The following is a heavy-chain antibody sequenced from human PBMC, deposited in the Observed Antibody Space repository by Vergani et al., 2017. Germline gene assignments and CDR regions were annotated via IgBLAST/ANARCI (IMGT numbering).Heavy chain of an antibody. CDR3: AGSTGYYSYYFDF. Sequence: QGQLAQSGAEVKKPGSSVKVSCKASGGTFSSNSISWVRQAPGQGLEWMGRIIPIFGTTSDAQKFQGRVTILADESTSTAYMELSSLRSEDTAVHYCAGSTGYYSYYFDFWGQGTLVTVSS. D-gene: IGHD3-22*01. J-gene: IGHJ4*02. CDR2: IIPIFGTT. CDR1: GGTFSSNS. V-gene: IGHV1-69*13.